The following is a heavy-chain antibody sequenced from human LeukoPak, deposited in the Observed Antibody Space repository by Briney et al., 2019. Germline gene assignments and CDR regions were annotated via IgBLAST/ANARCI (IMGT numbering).Heavy chain of an antibody. CDR2: ISSSSSYI. J-gene: IGHJ6*03. CDR3: ARDMSGRSVWLGELSLGYYYYMDV. V-gene: IGHV3-21*01. CDR1: GFTFSSYS. D-gene: IGHD3-10*01. Sequence: PGGSLRLSCAASGFTFSSYSMNWVRQAPGKGLEWVSSISSSSSYIYYADSVKGRFTISRDNAKNSLYLQMNSLRAEDTAVYYCARDMSGRSVWLGELSLGYYYYMDVWGKGTTVTVSS.